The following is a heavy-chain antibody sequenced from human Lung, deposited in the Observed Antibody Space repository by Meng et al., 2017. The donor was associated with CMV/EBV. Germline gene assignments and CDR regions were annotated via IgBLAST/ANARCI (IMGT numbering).Heavy chain of an antibody. J-gene: IGHJ4*02. D-gene: IGHD2-2*01. CDR3: ARDVVVPAALTVRIDY. Sequence: LVQSGAEVKKPGASVKVSCKASGYTFTSYAIHWVRQAPGQRLEWMGWINGGNGKTKYSQKFQGRVTITRDTSASTAYMELSSLRSEGTAVYYCARDVVVPAALTVRIDYWGQGTLVTVSS. V-gene: IGHV1-3*01. CDR1: GYTFTSYA. CDR2: INGGNGKT.